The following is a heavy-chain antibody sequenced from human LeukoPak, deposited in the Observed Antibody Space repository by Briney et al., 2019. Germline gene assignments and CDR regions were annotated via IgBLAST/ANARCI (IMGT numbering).Heavy chain of an antibody. J-gene: IGHJ4*02. CDR1: GFTVSSNY. V-gene: IGHV3-66*01. Sequence: PGGSLRLSCAASGFTVSSNYMSWVRQAPGKGLEWVSVIYSGGSTYYADSVKGRFTISRDNSKNTLYLQMNSLRAEDTAVYYCAKDQATTIMKGYFDFWGQGTLLTVSS. CDR2: IYSGGST. CDR3: AKDQATTIMKGYFDF. D-gene: IGHD4-11*01.